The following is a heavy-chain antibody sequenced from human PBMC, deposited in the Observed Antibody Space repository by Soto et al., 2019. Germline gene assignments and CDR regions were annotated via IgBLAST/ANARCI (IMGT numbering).Heavy chain of an antibody. D-gene: IGHD2-2*03. CDR3: ARSLGYCSSTSCVDNWFDP. V-gene: IGHV1-18*01. Sequence: QVQLVQSGAEVKKPGASVKVSCKASGYTFTSYGISWVRQAPGQGLEWMGWISAYNGNTNYAQKLQGRVTMTTDTSTSTAYMELRSLRSEDTAVYYCARSLGYCSSTSCVDNWFDPWGQGTLVTVSS. CDR2: ISAYNGNT. CDR1: GYTFTSYG. J-gene: IGHJ5*02.